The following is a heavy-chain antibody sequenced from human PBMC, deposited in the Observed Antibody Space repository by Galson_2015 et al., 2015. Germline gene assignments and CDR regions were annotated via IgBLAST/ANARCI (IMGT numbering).Heavy chain of an antibody. V-gene: IGHV4-34*01. CDR3: ARGRGGEWLRFFDY. CDR2: INHSGST. D-gene: IGHD5-12*01. Sequence: ETLSLTCAVYGGSFSGFYWSWLRQPPGKGLEWIGEINHSGSTNYNPSLKSRVTISVDTSKNQFSLKLSSVTAADTAVYYCARGRGGEWLRFFDYWGQGTLVTVSS. CDR1: GGSFSGFY. J-gene: IGHJ4*02.